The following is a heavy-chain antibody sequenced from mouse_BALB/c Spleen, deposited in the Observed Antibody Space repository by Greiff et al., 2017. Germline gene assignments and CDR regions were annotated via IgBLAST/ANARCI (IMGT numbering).Heavy chain of an antibody. CDR2: IDPANGNT. CDR1: GFNFKDYY. D-gene: IGHD1-1*01. J-gene: IGHJ4*01. CDR3: ARDYGYAMDY. V-gene: IGHV14-3*02. Sequence: EVQLQQSGAELVKPGASVKLSCTASGFNFKDYYMPWVKQRPEQGLEWIGRIDPANGNTKYAPKFQGKATITADTSSNTAYLQLSSLTSEDTAVYYCARDYGYAMDYWGQGTSVTVSA.